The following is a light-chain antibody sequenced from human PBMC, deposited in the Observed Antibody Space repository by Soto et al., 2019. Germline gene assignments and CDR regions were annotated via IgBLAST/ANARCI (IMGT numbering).Light chain of an antibody. V-gene: IGKV3-11*01. CDR2: QTS. J-gene: IGKJ1*01. CDR3: HQRQSWPRT. CDR1: QYINTR. Sequence: EIVLTQSPATLSSFPGDRVTLSCRASQYINTRLAWYQHRPGQAPRLLIYQTSLRAAGIPARFSASGSGTDFTLTITDVQPEDFALYYCHQRQSWPRTFCQGT.